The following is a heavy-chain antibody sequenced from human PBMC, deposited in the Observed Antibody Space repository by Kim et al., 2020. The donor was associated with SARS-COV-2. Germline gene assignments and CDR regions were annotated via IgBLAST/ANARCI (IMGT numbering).Heavy chain of an antibody. Sequence: GGTNCAQKFQGRVTMTRDASISTVYWELTSLRSDDTAVYYCARSSLLDFDYWGQGTLVTVSS. CDR2: GGT. D-gene: IGHD3-16*02. J-gene: IGHJ4*02. CDR3: ARSSLLDFDY. V-gene: IGHV1-2*02.